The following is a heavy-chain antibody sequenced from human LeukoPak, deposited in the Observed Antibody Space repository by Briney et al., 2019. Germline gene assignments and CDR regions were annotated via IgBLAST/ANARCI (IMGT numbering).Heavy chain of an antibody. J-gene: IGHJ4*02. D-gene: IGHD3-9*01. Sequence: ASVKVSCKASVCTFSSYAISWVRQAPGQGLEWMGGIIPIFGTANYAQKFQGRVTITADESTSTAYMELSSLRSEDTAVYYCAKVIGYDILTGYYGFDYWGQGTLVTVSS. CDR2: IIPIFGTA. CDR1: VCTFSSYA. CDR3: AKVIGYDILTGYYGFDY. V-gene: IGHV1-69*13.